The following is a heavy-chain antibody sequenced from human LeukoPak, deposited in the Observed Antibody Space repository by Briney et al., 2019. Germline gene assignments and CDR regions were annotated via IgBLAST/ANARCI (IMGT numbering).Heavy chain of an antibody. D-gene: IGHD6-19*01. CDR2: ISGSGGST. CDR3: AKDRTYSSGWYSTHSILGYFDY. Sequence: PGGSLRLSCAASGFTFSSYGMSWVRQAPGKGLEWVSAISGSGGSTYYADSVKGRFTISRDNSKNTLYLQMNSLRAEDTAVYYCAKDRTYSSGWYSTHSILGYFDYWGQGTLVTVSS. V-gene: IGHV3-23*01. J-gene: IGHJ4*02. CDR1: GFTFSSYG.